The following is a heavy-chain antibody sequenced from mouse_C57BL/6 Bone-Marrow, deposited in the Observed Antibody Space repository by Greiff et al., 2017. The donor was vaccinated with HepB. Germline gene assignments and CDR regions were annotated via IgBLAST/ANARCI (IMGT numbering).Heavy chain of an antibody. CDR2: IDPETGGT. V-gene: IGHV1-15*01. CDR3: TRDYRITTVVATGAMDY. D-gene: IGHD1-1*01. CDR1: CYTFTDYE. Sequence: QVQLQQSGAELVRPGASVTLSCKASCYTFTDYEMHWVKQTPVHGLEWIGAIDPETGGTAYNQKFKGKAILTADKSSSTAYMELRSLTSEDSAVYYCTRDYRITTVVATGAMDYWGQGTSVTVSS. J-gene: IGHJ4*01.